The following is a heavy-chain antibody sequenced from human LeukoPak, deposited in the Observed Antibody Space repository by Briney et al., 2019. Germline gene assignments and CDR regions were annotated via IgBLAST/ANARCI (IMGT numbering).Heavy chain of an antibody. CDR1: GFTFSSYA. V-gene: IGHV3-23*01. CDR2: ISGSGGST. D-gene: IGHD3-3*01. J-gene: IGHJ6*03. CDR3: AKGDDFWSCYFGLDYYYYMDV. Sequence: GGSLRLSCAASGFTFSSYAMSWVRQAPGKGLEWVSAISGSGGSTYYADSVKGRFTISRDNSKNTLYLQMNSLRAEDTAVYYCAKGDDFWSCYFGLDYYYYMDVWGKGTTVTVSS.